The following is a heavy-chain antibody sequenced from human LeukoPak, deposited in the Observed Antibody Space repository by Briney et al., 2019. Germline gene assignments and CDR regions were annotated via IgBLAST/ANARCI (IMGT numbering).Heavy chain of an antibody. CDR3: ARTPGLYDSSGYYYFYDY. J-gene: IGHJ4*02. CDR1: GFSLSTSGMC. CDR2: IDWDDDK. Sequence: SGPTLRKPTQTLTLTCTFSGFSLSTSGMCVSWIRQPPGKALEWLALIDWDDDKYYSTSLKTRLTISKDTSKNQVVLTMTNMDPVDTATYYCARTPGLYDSSGYYYFYDYWGQGTLVTVSS. V-gene: IGHV2-70*01. D-gene: IGHD3-22*01.